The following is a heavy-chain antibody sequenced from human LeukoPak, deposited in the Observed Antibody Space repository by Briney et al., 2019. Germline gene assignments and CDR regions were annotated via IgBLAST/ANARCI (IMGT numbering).Heavy chain of an antibody. CDR1: GFTFSNYW. CDR3: ARDRPSGWYLQYYFNY. J-gene: IGHJ4*02. CDR2: IKPDGTEK. D-gene: IGHD6-19*01. V-gene: IGHV3-7*04. Sequence: GGSLRLSCVVSGFTFSNYWMSWVRQAPGKGLEWVANIKPDGTEKNYVDSVKGRFTISRDNAKNSLYLQMNSLRAEDTAVYYCARDRPSGWYLQYYFNYWGQGNLVTVSS.